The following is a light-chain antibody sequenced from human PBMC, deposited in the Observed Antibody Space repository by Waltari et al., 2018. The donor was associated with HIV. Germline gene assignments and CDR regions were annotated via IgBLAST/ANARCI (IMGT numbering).Light chain of an antibody. J-gene: IGKJ2*01. V-gene: IGKV1-39*01. CDR2: GAS. CDR3: QQSFSLPGT. Sequence: DIRMTQSPSSLSAFVEDRVTFICRASQAINNYLNWYSQKPGQAPKVLIYGASSLVSGVPSRFSASGSGTDFTLTITSLQVEDFATYYCQQSFSLPGTFGQGTKLEI. CDR1: QAINNY.